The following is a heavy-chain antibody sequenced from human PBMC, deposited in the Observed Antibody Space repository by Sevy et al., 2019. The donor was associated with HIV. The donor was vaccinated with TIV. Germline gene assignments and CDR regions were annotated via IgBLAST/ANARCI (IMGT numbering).Heavy chain of an antibody. CDR2: ISYDGSNK. CDR1: VFTFSSYA. J-gene: IGHJ5*02. D-gene: IGHD3-3*01. Sequence: GGSLRLSCAASVFTFSSYAMHWVRQAPGKGLEWVAVISYDGSNKYYADSVKGRFTISRDNSKNTLYLQMSSLRAEDTAVYYCARDPGYDFWSGRSWFAPWGQGTLVTVSS. CDR3: ARDPGYDFWSGRSWFAP. V-gene: IGHV3-30-3*01.